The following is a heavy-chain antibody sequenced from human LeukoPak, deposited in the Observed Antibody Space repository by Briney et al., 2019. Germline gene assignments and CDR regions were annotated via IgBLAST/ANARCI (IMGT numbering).Heavy chain of an antibody. Sequence: SETLSLTCAVYGGSFSGYYWSWIRQPPGKGLEWIGYIYYSGSTNYNPSLKSRVTISVDTSKNQFSLKLSSVTAADTAVYYCARGNYGGNPFYYYYYMDVWGKGTTVTVSS. CDR2: IYYSGST. J-gene: IGHJ6*03. D-gene: IGHD4-23*01. V-gene: IGHV4-59*01. CDR3: ARGNYGGNPFYYYYYMDV. CDR1: GGSFSGYY.